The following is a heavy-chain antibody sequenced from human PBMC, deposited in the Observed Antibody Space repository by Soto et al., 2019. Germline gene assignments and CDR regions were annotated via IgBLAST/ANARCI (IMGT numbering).Heavy chain of an antibody. D-gene: IGHD2-2*01. CDR2: ISASGTNT. J-gene: IGHJ4*02. V-gene: IGHV3-23*01. CDR3: VKDFCPVPTCYDL. Sequence: GSLRLSCATSGFTFNTYAMNWVRQAPGKGLEWVSAISASGTNTYYTDSVKGRFIISRDNSKDTLYFQMNSLRAEDTAVYYCVKDFCPVPTCYDLWGQGVLVTVSS. CDR1: GFTFNTYA.